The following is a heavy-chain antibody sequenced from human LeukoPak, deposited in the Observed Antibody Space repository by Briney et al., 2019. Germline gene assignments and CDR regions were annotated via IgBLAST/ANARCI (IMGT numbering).Heavy chain of an antibody. J-gene: IGHJ5*02. CDR2: INLDGSEK. V-gene: IGHV3-7*01. CDR3: ARDQDRILWFGELLGWFDP. D-gene: IGHD3-10*01. Sequence: PGGSLRLSCAASRFTFSNYWMTWVRQAPGKGLEWVASINLDGSEKFYVDSVKGRFTISRDNPKNSLYLQMNSLRPEDTAVYYCARDQDRILWFGELLGWFDPWGQGTLVTVSS. CDR1: RFTFSNYW.